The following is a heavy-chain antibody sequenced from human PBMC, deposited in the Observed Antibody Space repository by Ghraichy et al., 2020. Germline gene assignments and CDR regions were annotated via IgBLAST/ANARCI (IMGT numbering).Heavy chain of an antibody. CDR2: ISSSSSSI. J-gene: IGHJ4*02. Sequence: GESLNISCAASGFTFSSYSMNWVRQAPGKGLEWVSYISSSSSSIYYADSVKGRFTISRDNAKNSLYLQMNSLRAEDTAVYYCARMSGTVDYWGQGTLVTVSS. V-gene: IGHV3-48*01. CDR3: ARMSGTVDY. D-gene: IGHD1-26*01. CDR1: GFTFSSYS.